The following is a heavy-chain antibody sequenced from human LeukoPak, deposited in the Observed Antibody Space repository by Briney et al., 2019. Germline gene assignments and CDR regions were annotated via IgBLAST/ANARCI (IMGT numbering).Heavy chain of an antibody. CDR1: GGTFSSYA. CDR2: IIPIFGTA. D-gene: IGHD6-13*01. CDR3: ARDPYSSSWYFDAFDI. Sequence: GASVKVSCKASGGTFSSYAINWVRQAPGQGLEWIGGIIPIFGTANYAQKFQGRVTITADKSTSTAYMELSSLRSEDTAVYYCARDPYSSSWYFDAFDIWGQGTMVTVSS. V-gene: IGHV1-69*06. J-gene: IGHJ3*02.